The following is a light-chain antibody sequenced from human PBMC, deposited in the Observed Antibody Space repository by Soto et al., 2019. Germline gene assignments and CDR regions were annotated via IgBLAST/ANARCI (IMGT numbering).Light chain of an antibody. CDR3: QQFNSWWP. V-gene: IGKV1-5*01. CDR1: QSISSW. Sequence: DIQMTQSPSTLSASVGDRVTITCRASQSISSWLAWYQQKPGKAPKLLIYDASSLESGVPSRYRGSGSGTEFTLTRSSLQPDDFATYYCQQFNSWWPFGQGTKVELK. J-gene: IGKJ1*01. CDR2: DAS.